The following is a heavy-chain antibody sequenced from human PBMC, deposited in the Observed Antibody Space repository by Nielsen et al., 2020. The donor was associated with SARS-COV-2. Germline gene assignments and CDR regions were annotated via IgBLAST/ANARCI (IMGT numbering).Heavy chain of an antibody. CDR2: IYYDGSNQ. V-gene: IGHV3-33*01. Sequence: GGSLRLSCVVSGFTFSNYGMHWVRHAPGKGLEWVALIYYDGSNQNYADSVKGRFTISRDNSRDTLYLQMNSLRAEDTAVYYCVRESAYGDYTGGFDFWGQGTLVTVSS. J-gene: IGHJ4*02. CDR3: VRESAYGDYTGGFDF. D-gene: IGHD4-17*01. CDR1: GFTFSNYG.